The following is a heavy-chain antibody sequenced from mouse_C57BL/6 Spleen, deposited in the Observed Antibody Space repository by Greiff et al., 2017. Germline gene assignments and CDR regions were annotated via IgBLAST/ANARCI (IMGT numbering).Heavy chain of an antibody. CDR3: ARYCNYERGFAY. V-gene: IGHV1-18*01. Sequence: SGPELVKPGASVKIPCKASGYTFTDYNMDWVKQSHGKSLEWIGDINPNNGGTINNQKFKGKATLTVDKSSSTAYMELRSLTSEDTAVYYCARYCNYERGFAYWGQGTLVSVSA. CDR1: GYTFTDYN. D-gene: IGHD2-1*01. J-gene: IGHJ3*01. CDR2: INPNNGGT.